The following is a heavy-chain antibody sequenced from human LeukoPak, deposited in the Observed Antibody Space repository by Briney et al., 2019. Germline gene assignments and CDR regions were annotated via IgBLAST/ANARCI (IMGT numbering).Heavy chain of an antibody. Sequence: GGSLRLSCAASGFTFSSYSMNWVRQAPGKGLEWVSSISCSSSYIYYADSVKGRFTISRDNAKNSLYLQMNSLRAEDTAAYYCARGSIAVAGTEDYWGQGTLVTVSS. CDR3: ARGSIAVAGTEDY. V-gene: IGHV3-21*01. CDR2: ISCSSSYI. CDR1: GFTFSSYS. D-gene: IGHD6-19*01. J-gene: IGHJ4*02.